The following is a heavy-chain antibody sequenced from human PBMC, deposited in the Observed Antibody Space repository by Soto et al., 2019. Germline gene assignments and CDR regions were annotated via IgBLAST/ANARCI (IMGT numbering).Heavy chain of an antibody. V-gene: IGHV3-64*01. J-gene: IGHJ6*03. CDR1: GFTFSSYA. CDR3: ARDLTVYGDPAQYYYYYYMDV. CDR2: ISSNGGST. D-gene: IGHD4-17*01. Sequence: GGSLRLSCAASGFTFSSYAMHWVRQAPGKGLEYVSAISSNGGSTYYANTVKGRFTISRDNSKNTLKLQMGNLRAEDKAVYYCARDLTVYGDPAQYYYYYYMDVWGKGTTVTVSS.